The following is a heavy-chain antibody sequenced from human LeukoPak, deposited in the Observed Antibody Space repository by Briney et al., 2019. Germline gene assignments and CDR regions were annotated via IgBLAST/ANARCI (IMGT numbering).Heavy chain of an antibody. CDR3: ARGGVLLWFGELLSWFDP. CDR2: INPNSGGT. D-gene: IGHD3-10*01. V-gene: IGHV1-2*02. Sequence: ASVKVSCKASGYTFTSYYMHWVRQAPGQGLEWMGWINPNSGGTNYAQKFQGRVTMTRDTSISTAYMELSRLRSDDTAVYYCARGGVLLWFGELLSWFDPWGQGTLVTVSS. CDR1: GYTFTSYY. J-gene: IGHJ5*02.